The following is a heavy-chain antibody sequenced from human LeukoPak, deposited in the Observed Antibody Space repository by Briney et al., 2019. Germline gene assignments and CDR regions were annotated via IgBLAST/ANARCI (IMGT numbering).Heavy chain of an antibody. V-gene: IGHV4-61*02. D-gene: IGHD2-15*01. J-gene: IGHJ4*02. CDR3: ARRCSGGSCCDY. Sequence: SQTLSLTCTVSGGSISSGSYYWSWIRQPAGKGLEWIGRIYTSGSTNYNPSLKSRVTISVDTSKNQFSLKLSSVAAADTAVYYCARRCSGGSCCDYWGQGTLVTVSS. CDR1: GGSISSGSYY. CDR2: IYTSGST.